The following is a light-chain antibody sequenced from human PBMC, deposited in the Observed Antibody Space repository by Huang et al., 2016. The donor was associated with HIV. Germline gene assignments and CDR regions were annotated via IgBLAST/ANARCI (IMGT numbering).Light chain of an antibody. J-gene: IGKJ4*01. V-gene: IGKV2-28*01. CDR2: MAS. CDR3: MQSLQSLT. Sequence: DIVMTQSPLSLPVTPGEPASIYCRSSQSLVHDNGYSYLDWYLQKPGQSQQVLIYMASVRATGIPDSFSGGGSGTNFTLEINRVDAEEFVTYYCMQSLQSLTFGGGTRLEIK. CDR1: QSLVHDNGYSY.